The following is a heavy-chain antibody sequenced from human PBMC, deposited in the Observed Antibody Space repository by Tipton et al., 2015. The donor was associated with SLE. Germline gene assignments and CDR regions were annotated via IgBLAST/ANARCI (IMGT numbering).Heavy chain of an antibody. J-gene: IGHJ4*02. CDR1: GGSFSGYY. V-gene: IGHV4-34*01. CDR3: VKAAAGTLVY. Sequence: TLSLTCAVYGGSFSGYYWSWIRQPPGKGLEWIGEINHSGSTNYNPSLKSRVTISLDTSKNQFSLKLTSVTAADTAVYYCVKAAAGTLVYWGQGTLVTVSS. D-gene: IGHD6-13*01. CDR2: INHSGST.